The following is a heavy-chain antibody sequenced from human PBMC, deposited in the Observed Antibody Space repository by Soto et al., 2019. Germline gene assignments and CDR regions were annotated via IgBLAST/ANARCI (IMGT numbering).Heavy chain of an antibody. CDR2: IIPIFGTA. CDR1: GGTFSSYA. V-gene: IGHV1-69*01. J-gene: IGHJ5*02. Sequence: QVQLVQSGAEVKKPGSSVKVSCKASGGTFSSYAISWVRQAPGQGLEWMGGIIPIFGTANYAQKFQGRVTITADESTSTAYMELSSLRSEETAVYYCAREIVVVPAAKLGTQRGWFDPWGQGTLVTVSS. D-gene: IGHD2-2*01. CDR3: AREIVVVPAAKLGTQRGWFDP.